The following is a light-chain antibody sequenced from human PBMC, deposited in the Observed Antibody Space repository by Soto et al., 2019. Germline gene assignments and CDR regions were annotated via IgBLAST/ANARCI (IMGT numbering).Light chain of an antibody. CDR1: SSNIWAGYD. V-gene: IGLV1-40*01. CDR2: DNN. CDR3: QSYDTSMSDSWV. J-gene: IGLJ3*02. Sequence: QLVLTQPPSVSGAPGQTVTISCTGSSSNIWAGYDVHWYQQLPGTAPRLLMYDNNNRPSGVPDRFSGSKSGTSASLAITGLQAEDEAEYYCQSYDTSMSDSWVFGGGTKVTVL.